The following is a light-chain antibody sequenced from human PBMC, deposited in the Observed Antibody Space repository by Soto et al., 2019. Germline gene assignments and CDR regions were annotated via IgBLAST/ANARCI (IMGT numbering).Light chain of an antibody. V-gene: IGKV3-15*01. J-gene: IGKJ1*01. CDR1: QTVRVN. CDR2: GAS. Sequence: EIEVTQSPATLSVSPGDRATLSCRASQTVRVNLAWYQQKPGQAPRLLIYGASTRATGIPARFSGSGSGTEFTLTISSLQSEDFAVYYCQQYNNWLPWTFGQGTKVEIK. CDR3: QQYNNWLPWT.